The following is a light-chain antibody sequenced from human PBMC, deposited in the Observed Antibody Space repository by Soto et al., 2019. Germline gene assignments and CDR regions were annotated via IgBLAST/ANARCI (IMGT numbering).Light chain of an antibody. J-gene: IGKJ4*02. Sequence: IQMAQSPSTLAASGGDRVTIACGASQSISNWLAWYQQKPGKAPKLLIYQASNLQSGVPSKFSGSGFGTEFTLTISSLQPEDFATYYCQQYNSSPPLFGGGTKVDIK. CDR2: QAS. CDR1: QSISNW. CDR3: QQYNSSPPL. V-gene: IGKV1-5*03.